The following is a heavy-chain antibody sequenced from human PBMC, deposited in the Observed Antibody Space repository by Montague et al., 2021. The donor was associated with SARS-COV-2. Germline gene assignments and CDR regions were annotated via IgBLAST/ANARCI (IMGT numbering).Heavy chain of an antibody. D-gene: IGHD3-22*01. J-gene: IGHJ4*02. CDR3: ARDGFYYDRSGPSNFDY. Sequence: SETLSLTSTVSVGSISSNKCYWGWIRQPPGKALEWIGSIYYSGSTYYNPSLKSRVTMSVDTSENQFSLKLSSVTAADTAVYYCARDGFYYDRSGPSNFDYWGQGTLVTVSS. CDR2: IYYSGST. V-gene: IGHV4-39*07. CDR1: VGSISSNKCY.